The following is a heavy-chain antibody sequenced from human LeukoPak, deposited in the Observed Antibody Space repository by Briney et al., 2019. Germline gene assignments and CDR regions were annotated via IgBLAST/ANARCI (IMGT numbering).Heavy chain of an antibody. Sequence: PSETLSLTCAVYGGSFSGYYWSWIRQPPGKGLEWIGEINHSGSTNYNPSLKSRVTISVDTSKNQFSLKLSSVTAADTAVYYCARGYVPLNYGDYVYFDYWGQGTLVTVSS. CDR1: GGSFSGYY. CDR3: ARGYVPLNYGDYVYFDY. CDR2: INHSGST. V-gene: IGHV4-34*01. D-gene: IGHD4-17*01. J-gene: IGHJ4*02.